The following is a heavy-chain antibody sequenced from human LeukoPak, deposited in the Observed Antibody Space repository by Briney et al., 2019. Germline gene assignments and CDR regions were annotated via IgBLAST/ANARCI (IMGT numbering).Heavy chain of an antibody. CDR1: GGSISSGSYY. J-gene: IGHJ4*02. Sequence: KTSETLSLTCTVSGGSISSGSYYWSWIRQPAGKGLEWIGRIYTSGSTNYNPSLKSRVTISVDTSKNQFSLKLSSVTAADTAVYYCARSYYDLPSFDYWGQGTLVTVSS. CDR2: IYTSGST. CDR3: ARSYYDLPSFDY. D-gene: IGHD3-3*01. V-gene: IGHV4-61*02.